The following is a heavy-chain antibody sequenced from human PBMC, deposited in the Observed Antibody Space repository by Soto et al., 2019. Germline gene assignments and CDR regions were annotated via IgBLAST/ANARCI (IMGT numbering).Heavy chain of an antibody. Sequence: GGSLRLSCAASGSIFGGYGMHWVRQAPGKGLEWVAGIRFDGSNENYADSAKGRFTISRDNSKNMLYLQMNSLSVEDTAVYYCAKDRGAITMVRGVIVTFFDYWGQGTLVTVSS. D-gene: IGHD3-10*01. V-gene: IGHV3-30*02. CDR1: GSIFGGYG. CDR3: AKDRGAITMVRGVIVTFFDY. CDR2: IRFDGSNE. J-gene: IGHJ4*02.